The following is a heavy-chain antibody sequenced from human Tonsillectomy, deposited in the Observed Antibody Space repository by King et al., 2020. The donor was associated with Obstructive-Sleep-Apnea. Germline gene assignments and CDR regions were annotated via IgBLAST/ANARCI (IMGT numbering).Heavy chain of an antibody. CDR2: ISRSGCGT. CDR3: AKHSGYISLDH. D-gene: IGHD1-1*01. V-gene: IGHV3-23*04. J-gene: IGHJ4*02. Sequence: QLVQSGGGLEQPGRTLRHSCAASGFTFSSFCMSCVRQSPGKGLEVFSNISRSGCGTYYAVSARGRVTISSDNPQRTPSLQMNSLRADDTALYYCAKHSGYISLDHWGQGTLVTVSS. CDR1: GFTFSSFC.